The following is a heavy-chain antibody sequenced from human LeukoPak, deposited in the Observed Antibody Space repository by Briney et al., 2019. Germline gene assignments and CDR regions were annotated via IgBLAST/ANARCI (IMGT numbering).Heavy chain of an antibody. J-gene: IGHJ4*02. CDR2: VYSGGST. Sequence: GGSLRLSCAASGFTVSSSYMSWVRQAPGKGLEWVSVVYSGGSTYYADSVKGRSTISRDNSKNSLYLQMNSLRAEDTAIYYYARDSPDYGGKGFDYWGQGTLVTVSS. CDR1: GFTVSSSY. D-gene: IGHD4-23*01. V-gene: IGHV3-53*01. CDR3: ARDSPDYGGKGFDY.